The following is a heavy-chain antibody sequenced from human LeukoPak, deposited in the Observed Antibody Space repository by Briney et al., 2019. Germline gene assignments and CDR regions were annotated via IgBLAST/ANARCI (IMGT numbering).Heavy chain of an antibody. D-gene: IGHD6-13*01. Sequence: ASVKVSCKTSGYTFTGYYIHCVRQAPGQGLEWMGWINHNSGGTNYAQKFQGRVTMTRDTSISTAYMELSRLRSDDTAVYYCARDLSSTWRNNWFDPWGQGTLVTVSS. V-gene: IGHV1-2*02. CDR2: INHNSGGT. CDR1: GYTFTGYY. CDR3: ARDLSSTWRNNWFDP. J-gene: IGHJ5*02.